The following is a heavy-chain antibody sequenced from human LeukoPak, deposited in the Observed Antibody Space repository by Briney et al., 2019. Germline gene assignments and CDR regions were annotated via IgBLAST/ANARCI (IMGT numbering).Heavy chain of an antibody. D-gene: IGHD3-22*01. V-gene: IGHV3-30*03. J-gene: IGHJ4*02. Sequence: GGSLRLSCAASRFTFNTFGMHWVRQAPGKGLEWVAVISSDGSNKYYADSVKGRFTISRDNSKDTLYLHMSSLTIEDTAVYYCRAATKYLDYYYDYWGQGTLVTVSS. CDR2: ISSDGSNK. CDR3: RAATKYLDYYYDY. CDR1: RFTFNTFG.